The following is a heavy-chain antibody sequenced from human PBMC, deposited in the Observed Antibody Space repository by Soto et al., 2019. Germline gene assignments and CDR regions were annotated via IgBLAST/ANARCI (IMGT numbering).Heavy chain of an antibody. D-gene: IGHD3-10*01. V-gene: IGHV2-5*02. CDR3: AHVGVSLPFDS. Sequence: QITLKESGPTLVKPTQTLTLTCTFSGFSLSTSGVGVGWIRQPPGKALEWLALIYWDDDKRYSPSLKSRLTLTSHTSKNQVVLTMTHMDPVDTATNYCAHVGVSLPFDSWGQGPLVTVSS. CDR2: IYWDDDK. CDR1: GFSLSTSGVG. J-gene: IGHJ4*02.